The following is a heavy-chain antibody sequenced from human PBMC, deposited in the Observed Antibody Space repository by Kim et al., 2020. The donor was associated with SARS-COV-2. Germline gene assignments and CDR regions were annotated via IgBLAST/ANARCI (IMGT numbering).Heavy chain of an antibody. CDR3: TTGPYSVGPAATQGDY. CDR1: GFTFSNAW. D-gene: IGHD2-2*01. V-gene: IGHV3-15*01. Sequence: GGSLRLSCAASGFTFSNAWMSWVRQAPGKGLEWVGRMKSKTDGGTTDYAAPVKGRFTISRDDSKNTLYLQMNSLKTEDTAVYYCTTGPYSVGPAATQGDYWGQGTLVTVSS. J-gene: IGHJ4*02. CDR2: MKSKTDGGTT.